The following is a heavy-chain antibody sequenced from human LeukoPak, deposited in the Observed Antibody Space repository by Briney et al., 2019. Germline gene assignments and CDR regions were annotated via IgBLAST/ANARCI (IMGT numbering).Heavy chain of an antibody. CDR2: VKRDGSEK. V-gene: IGHV3-7*05. J-gene: IGHJ4*01. CDR1: GFIFSSYW. Sequence: VGSLRLSCAASGFIFSSYWMSWVRQAPGKGLEWVANVKRDGSEKYYVDSVKGRFTISRDNAKNSLYLQMNSLRAEDTAVYYCARDLFYFDYWGQGTLVTVSS. CDR3: ARDLFYFDY.